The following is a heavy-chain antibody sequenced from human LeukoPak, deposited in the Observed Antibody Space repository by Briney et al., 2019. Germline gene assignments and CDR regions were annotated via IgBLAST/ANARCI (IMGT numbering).Heavy chain of an antibody. CDR1: GGSLSGYY. D-gene: IGHD2-15*01. J-gene: IGHJ4*02. Sequence: SETLSLTCAVYGGSLSGYYWSWIRQPPGKGLEWIGEINHSGSTNYNPSLKSRVTISVDTSKNQFSLKLSSVTAADTAVYYCARGFVYCSGGSCYYQFDYWGQGTLVTVSS. V-gene: IGHV4-34*01. CDR3: ARGFVYCSGGSCYYQFDY. CDR2: INHSGST.